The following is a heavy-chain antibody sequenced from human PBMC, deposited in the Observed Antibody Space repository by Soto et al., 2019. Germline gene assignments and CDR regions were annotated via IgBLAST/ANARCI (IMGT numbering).Heavy chain of an antibody. V-gene: IGHV3-53*01. CDR3: AGHYYGSGSYYNDY. CDR2: IYSGGST. CDR1: GFTVSSNY. D-gene: IGHD3-10*01. Sequence: GGSLRHSCAASGFTVSSNYMSWVRQAPGKGLEWVSVIYSGGSTYYADSVKGRFTISRDNSKNTLYLQMNSLRAEDTAVYYCAGHYYGSGSYYNDYWGQGTLVTVSS. J-gene: IGHJ4*02.